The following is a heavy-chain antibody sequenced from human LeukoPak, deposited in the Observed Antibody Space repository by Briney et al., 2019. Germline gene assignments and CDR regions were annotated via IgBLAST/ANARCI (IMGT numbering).Heavy chain of an antibody. Sequence: GGSLRLSCAASGFTFSSYPMHWVRQAPGKGLEWVAVIAYDGSIKLYADSVKGRFIISRDDSKNPLYLQMNGLRGEDTAVYYCARDMFRGAPDYFDYWGQGTLVTVSS. CDR2: IAYDGSIK. J-gene: IGHJ4*02. CDR3: ARDMFRGAPDYFDY. CDR1: GFTFSSYP. V-gene: IGHV3-30*04. D-gene: IGHD3-10*01.